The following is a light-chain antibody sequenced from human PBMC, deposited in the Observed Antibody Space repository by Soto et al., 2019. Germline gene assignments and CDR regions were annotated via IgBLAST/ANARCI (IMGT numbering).Light chain of an antibody. Sequence: DIQMTQSPSSLSASVGDRVTITCRASQSISSYLNWYQQKPGKAPKLLIYAASSLQSGVPSRFSGSGSGTAFTLTISSLQPEDFATYYCQQSYRTPPITFGQGTRLEIK. J-gene: IGKJ5*01. CDR1: QSISSY. CDR3: QQSYRTPPIT. CDR2: AAS. V-gene: IGKV1-39*01.